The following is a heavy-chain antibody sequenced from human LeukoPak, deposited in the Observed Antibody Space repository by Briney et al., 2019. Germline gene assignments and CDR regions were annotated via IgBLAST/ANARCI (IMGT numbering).Heavy chain of an antibody. CDR1: GGSFSSYY. CDR3: ARERGSYSPFDY. D-gene: IGHD1-26*01. CDR2: IYTSGST. J-gene: IGHJ4*02. V-gene: IGHV4-4*07. Sequence: SETLSLTCAVYGGSFSSYYWSWIRQPAGKGLEWIGRIYTSGSTNYNPSLKSRVTMSVDTSKNQFSLKLSSVTAADTAVYYCARERGSYSPFDYWGQGTLVTVSS.